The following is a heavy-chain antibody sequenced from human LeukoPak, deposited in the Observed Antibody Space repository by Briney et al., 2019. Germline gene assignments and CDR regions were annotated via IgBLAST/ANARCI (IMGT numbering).Heavy chain of an antibody. CDR1: GGSITNYY. Sequence: PSETLSLTCTVSGGSITNYYWTWIRQPPGKGLEWIGYIYYSGSTNYKPSLKSRVTISVDSSRNQFSLQLSSVIAADTSVYYCARGFSTGGYYFDYWGQGTRVTVSS. CDR2: IYYSGST. D-gene: IGHD6-19*01. J-gene: IGHJ4*02. CDR3: ARGFSTGGYYFDY. V-gene: IGHV4-59*01.